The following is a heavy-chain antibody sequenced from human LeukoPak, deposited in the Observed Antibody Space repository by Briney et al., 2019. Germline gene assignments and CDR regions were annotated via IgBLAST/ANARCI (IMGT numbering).Heavy chain of an antibody. D-gene: IGHD3-3*01. J-gene: IGHJ4*02. V-gene: IGHV3-30-3*01. Sequence: GGSLSLSCAASGFTFNSYAMHWVRQAPGKGLEWVAVISYDGSNKFYADSVKGRFTISRDTSKNTLYLQMNSLRTEDTAVYYCAKDLPVRFFQWLLPDYWGQGTLVTVSS. CDR2: ISYDGSNK. CDR1: GFTFNSYA. CDR3: AKDLPVRFFQWLLPDY.